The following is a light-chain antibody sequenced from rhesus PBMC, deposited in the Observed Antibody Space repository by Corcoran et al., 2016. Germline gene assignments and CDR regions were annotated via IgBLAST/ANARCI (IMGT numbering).Light chain of an antibody. V-gene: IGKV1-25*01. CDR2: DAS. CDR3: QQHDSYPWT. CDR1: QGISKY. Sequence: DIQMTQSPSSLSASVGDTVTITCQASQGISKYLAWCQQKPGKAPKLLIYDASTLQSGVPSRFSGSGSGTEFTLTISSLQPEDFATYYGQQHDSYPWTFGQGTKVKI. J-gene: IGKJ1*01.